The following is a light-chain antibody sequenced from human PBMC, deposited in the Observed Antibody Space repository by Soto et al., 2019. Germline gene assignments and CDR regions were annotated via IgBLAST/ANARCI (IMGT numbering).Light chain of an antibody. CDR1: QSVSSSY. CDR2: GAS. V-gene: IGKV3-20*01. Sequence: EIVLTQSPGTLSLSPGERATLSCRASQSVSSSYLAWYQQKPGQAPRLLISGASTRATGIPARFSASGSGTDFTLTISRLEPEDFAVYYCQQYGSSPITFGQGTRLEIK. CDR3: QQYGSSPIT. J-gene: IGKJ5*01.